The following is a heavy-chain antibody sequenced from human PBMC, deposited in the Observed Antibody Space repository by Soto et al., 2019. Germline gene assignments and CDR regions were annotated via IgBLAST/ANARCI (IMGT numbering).Heavy chain of an antibody. J-gene: IGHJ5*02. CDR1: GGSFSDYY. Sequence: TLSLTCAVYGGSFSDYYRTWIRQPPGKGLEWIGEINHSGSTNYNPSLKSRVTISVDTSKNQFSLKLSSVTAADTAVYYCARGDSIVVVPAAMCCWFDPWGKGTLVTVSS. CDR3: ARGDSIVVVPAAMCCWFDP. V-gene: IGHV4-34*01. CDR2: INHSGST. D-gene: IGHD2-2*01.